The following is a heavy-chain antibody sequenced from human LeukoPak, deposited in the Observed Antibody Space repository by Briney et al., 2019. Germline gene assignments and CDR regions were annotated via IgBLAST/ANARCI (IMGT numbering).Heavy chain of an antibody. CDR1: GFTFSSYG. V-gene: IGHV3-30*02. CDR3: ARAYGRRGYSYGYLGLDFDY. J-gene: IGHJ4*02. D-gene: IGHD5-18*01. CDR2: IRYDGSNK. Sequence: GGSLRLSCAASGFTFSSYGMHWVRQAPGKGLEWVAFIRYDGSNKYYADSVKGRFTISRDNSKNTLYLQMNSLRAEDTAVYYCARAYGRRGYSYGYLGLDFDYWGQGTLVTVSS.